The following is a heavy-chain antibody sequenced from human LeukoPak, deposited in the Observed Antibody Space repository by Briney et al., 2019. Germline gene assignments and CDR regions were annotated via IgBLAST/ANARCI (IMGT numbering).Heavy chain of an antibody. J-gene: IGHJ5*02. CDR3: ARERYRVSYSP. CDR2: ISGSGTTV. Sequence: PGGSLRLSCAASGFTFSEFYMSWIRQAPGKGLEWVSDISGSGTTVDYSDSVKGRFTISRDNVRNSLFLQMNSLRAEDTAVYFCARERYRVSYSPWGQGTLVTVSA. V-gene: IGHV3-11*01. CDR1: GFTFSEFY. D-gene: IGHD1-26*01.